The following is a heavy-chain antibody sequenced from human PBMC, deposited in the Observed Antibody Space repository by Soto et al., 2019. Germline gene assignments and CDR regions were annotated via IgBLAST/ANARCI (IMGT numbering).Heavy chain of an antibody. CDR2: IDPSDSQT. D-gene: IGHD3-22*01. J-gene: IGHJ4*02. CDR3: ARQIYDSDTGPNFQYYFDS. V-gene: IGHV5-10-1*01. Sequence: PGVSHTISCRGSGYSFAGYWSTWMRPQPGKGLEWMGRIDPSDSQTYYSPSFRGHVTISVTKSITTVFLQWSSLRASDTAMYYCARQIYDSDTGPNFQYYFDSWGQGTPVSVSS. CDR1: GYSFAGYW.